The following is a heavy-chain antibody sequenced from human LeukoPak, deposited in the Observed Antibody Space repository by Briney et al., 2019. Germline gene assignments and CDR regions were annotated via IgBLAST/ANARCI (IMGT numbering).Heavy chain of an antibody. D-gene: IGHD2-2*01. V-gene: IGHV1-69*05. CDR1: TFSNYA. J-gene: IGHJ4*02. Sequence: TFSNYAXXXXXXXXXQGLXXXXXXXXXFGTANYPQKFQGRVTITTDESTSTAYMELSSLRSEDTAVYYCARVRTIVVVPAARGYYFDYWGQGTLVTVSS. CDR3: ARVRTIVVVPAARGYYFDY. CDR2: XXXXFGTA.